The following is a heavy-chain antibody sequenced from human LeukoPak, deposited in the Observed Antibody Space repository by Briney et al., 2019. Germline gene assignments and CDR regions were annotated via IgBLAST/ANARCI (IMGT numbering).Heavy chain of an antibody. J-gene: IGHJ4*02. V-gene: IGHV4-34*01. CDR3: ASRVVTARTIDY. Sequence: SETLSLTCAVYGGSFSGYYWSWIRQPPGKGLEWIGEINHSGSTNYNPSLKSRVTISVDTSKNQFSLKLSSVTAADTAVYYCASRVVTARTIDYWGRGTLVTVSS. CDR2: INHSGST. CDR1: GGSFSGYY. D-gene: IGHD2-21*02.